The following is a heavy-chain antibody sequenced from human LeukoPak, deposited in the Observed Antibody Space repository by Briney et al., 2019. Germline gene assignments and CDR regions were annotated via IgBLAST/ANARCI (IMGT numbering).Heavy chain of an antibody. CDR2: ISSSSNII. V-gene: IGHV3-48*01. D-gene: IGHD3-10*01. Sequence: PGGSLRLSCAASGFTFSNYNMNWVRQPPGKGLQWVSYISSSSNIIYYADSVKGRFTISRDNAKNSLFLQMNSLRAEDTAVYYCARDFAREFTIDYWGQGILVTVSS. J-gene: IGHJ4*02. CDR3: ARDFAREFTIDY. CDR1: GFTFSNYN.